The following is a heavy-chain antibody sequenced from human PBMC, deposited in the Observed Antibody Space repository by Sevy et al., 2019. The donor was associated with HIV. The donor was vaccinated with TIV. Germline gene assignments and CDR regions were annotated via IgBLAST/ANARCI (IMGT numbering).Heavy chain of an antibody. CDR2: IYYNGHI. Sequence: SETLSLTCTVSGGSITSLYWNWIRQPPGKGLEWIANIYYNGHINYNPSLKSRVTLSLDPSKNQFPRRLSTVTAADTAMYYCAGENAWGRGYSWGQGTLVTVSS. CDR3: AGENAWGRGYS. CDR1: GGSITSLY. V-gene: IGHV4-59*08. J-gene: IGHJ4*02. D-gene: IGHD1-26*01.